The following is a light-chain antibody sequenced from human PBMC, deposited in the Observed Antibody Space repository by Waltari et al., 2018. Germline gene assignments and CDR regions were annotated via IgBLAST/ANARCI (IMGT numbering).Light chain of an antibody. CDR2: DAS. J-gene: IGKJ5*01. CDR1: QRIKNN. V-gene: IGKV3-15*01. CDR3: QQYDNWPLT. Sequence: ETVMTQSPATLSVYPGERATLSCRASQRIKNNLAWYQQKGGQAPRLLLFDASTRATGISARFSGSGYGTEFTLTISSLQSEDFAVYYCQQYDNWPLTFGQGTRLGIK.